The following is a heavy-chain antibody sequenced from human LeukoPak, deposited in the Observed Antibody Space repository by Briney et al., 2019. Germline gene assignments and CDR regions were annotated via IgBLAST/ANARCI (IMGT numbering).Heavy chain of an antibody. Sequence: AGSLRLSCAASGFTFSDYYISCIRQAPGRGREWVSFVSSTGSYTNFADSVKGRFSIARDNAKNPLYLQMNSLRAEDTAVYYCASRRSSGAFEYWGQGTLVTVSS. J-gene: IGHJ4*02. D-gene: IGHD6-19*01. CDR1: GFTFSDYY. V-gene: IGHV3-11*03. CDR3: ASRRSSGAFEY. CDR2: VSSTGSYT.